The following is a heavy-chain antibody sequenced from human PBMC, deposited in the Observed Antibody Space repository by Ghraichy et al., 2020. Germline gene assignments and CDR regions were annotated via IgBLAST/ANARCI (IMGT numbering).Heavy chain of an antibody. D-gene: IGHD3-16*02. Sequence: SETLSLTCAVYGGSFSGYYWSWIRQPPGKGLEWIGEINHSGSTNYNPSLKSRVTISVDTSKNQFSLKLSSVTAADTAVYYCARAGRYDDYVWGSYRYLPGDYWGQGTLVTVSS. J-gene: IGHJ4*02. CDR2: INHSGST. CDR3: ARAGRYDDYVWGSYRYLPGDY. V-gene: IGHV4-34*01. CDR1: GGSFSGYY.